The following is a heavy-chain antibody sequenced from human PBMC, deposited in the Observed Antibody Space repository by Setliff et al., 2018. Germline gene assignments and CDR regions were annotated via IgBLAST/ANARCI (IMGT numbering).Heavy chain of an antibody. CDR2: IYTSGST. CDR1: GGSISSYY. CDR3: ARGVSGVSWTPRY. V-gene: IGHV4-4*08. D-gene: IGHD6-25*01. Sequence: SETLSLTCTVSGGSISSYYWSWIRQPPWKGLEWIGYIYTSGSTNYNPSLKSRVTISVDMTENQFSLILRSVVAADTAVYYCARGVSGVSWTPRYWGRGTLVTVSS. J-gene: IGHJ4*02.